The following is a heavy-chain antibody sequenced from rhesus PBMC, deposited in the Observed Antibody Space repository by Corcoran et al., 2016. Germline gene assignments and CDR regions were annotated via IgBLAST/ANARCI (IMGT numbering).Heavy chain of an antibody. CDR1: GGSSRRSNW. CDR2: ISGSSDST. Sequence: QVQLQESGPGLVKHSATLSLTCAVSGGSSRRSNWWTWIRQPPGTGLESIGYISGSSDSTYYNPSLKSLVTISTDTSKNQSSLNLSSVTAADTALYYWASPQRGYSYIFDYWGQGVLVTVSS. V-gene: IGHV4-65*01. D-gene: IGHD5-12*01. J-gene: IGHJ4*01. CDR3: ASPQRGYSYIFDY.